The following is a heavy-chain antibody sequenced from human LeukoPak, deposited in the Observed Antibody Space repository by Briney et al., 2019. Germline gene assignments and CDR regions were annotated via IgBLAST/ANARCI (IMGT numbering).Heavy chain of an antibody. D-gene: IGHD4-11*01. Sequence: PSETLSLTCAVSGGSINNYYWSWIRQPPGKGLEWIGYIYDSGSTNYNPSLQSRVTTSVDTSKNQFSLKLSSVTAADTAVYYCARATWYYYYYMDVWGKGTTVTISS. CDR1: GGSINNYY. CDR2: IYDSGST. CDR3: ARATWYYYYYMDV. V-gene: IGHV4-59*01. J-gene: IGHJ6*03.